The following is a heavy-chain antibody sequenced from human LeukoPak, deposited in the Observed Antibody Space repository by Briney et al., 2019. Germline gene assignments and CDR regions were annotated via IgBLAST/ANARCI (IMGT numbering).Heavy chain of an antibody. CDR3: ARDSCGSPSCFDY. CDR1: GFTFSSYG. V-gene: IGHV3-33*01. CDR2: IQYDGSIE. J-gene: IGHJ4*02. Sequence: PGGSLRLSCTASGFTFSSYGMHWDRQAPGRGLEWVAAIQYDGSIEYYADSVKGRFTISRDQSKNTLFLQVNSLRAEDTAVYYCARDSCGSPSCFDYWGQGTLVTVSS. D-gene: IGHD2-2*01.